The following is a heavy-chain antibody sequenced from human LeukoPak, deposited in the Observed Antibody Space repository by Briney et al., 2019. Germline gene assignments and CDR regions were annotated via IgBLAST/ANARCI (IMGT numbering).Heavy chain of an antibody. D-gene: IGHD3-10*01. J-gene: IGHJ4*02. CDR1: GFTFTIYG. V-gene: IGHV3-33*01. Sequence: GRSLRLSCAACGFTFTIYGRHSVRQALGKGREWGADIWNDGSNKYYADSVKGRFTISRDNSKNTLYLQMNSLRAEDTAVYSCARASGPFDYWGQGTLVTVSS. CDR2: IWNDGSNK. CDR3: ARASGPFDY.